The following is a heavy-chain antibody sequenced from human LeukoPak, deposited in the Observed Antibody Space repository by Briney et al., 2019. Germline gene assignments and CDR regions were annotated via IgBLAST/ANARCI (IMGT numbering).Heavy chain of an antibody. CDR3: ARGPYSYTSSATLGSYNWFDP. J-gene: IGHJ5*02. CDR2: IYPGDSHT. V-gene: IGHV5-51*01. CDR1: GYSFPNYW. D-gene: IGHD2-15*01. Sequence: GESLKISCKGSGYSFPNYWIGWVRQMPGKGLEWMGIIYPGDSHTRYSPSFQDQVTISVDKSISTPYLQWSSLKASDTAMYYCARGPYSYTSSATLGSYNWFDPWGQGSLVTVSS.